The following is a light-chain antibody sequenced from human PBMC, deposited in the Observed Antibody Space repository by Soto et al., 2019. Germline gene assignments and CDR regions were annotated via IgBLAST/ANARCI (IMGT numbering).Light chain of an antibody. J-gene: IGLJ1*01. V-gene: IGLV2-23*01. CDR3: CSYAGSSTLVV. CDR1: SSDVGSYNL. Sequence: QSALTQPASVSGSPGQSITISCTGTSSDVGSYNLVSWYQQHPGKAPKLMIYEGSKRPSGVSNRFSGSKSGNTASLTISGLQAEDEADYYCCSYAGSSTLVVFGPGTKVTVL. CDR2: EGS.